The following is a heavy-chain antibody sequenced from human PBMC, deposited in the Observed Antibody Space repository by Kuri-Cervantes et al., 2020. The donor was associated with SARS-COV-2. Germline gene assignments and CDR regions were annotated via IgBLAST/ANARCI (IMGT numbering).Heavy chain of an antibody. CDR2: IYYSGST. CDR3: ARGAYCSSTSCYNENYFDY. V-gene: IGHV4-38-2*01. J-gene: IGHJ4*02. CDR1: GYSISSGYY. D-gene: IGHD2-2*02. Sequence: SETLSLTCAVSGYSISSGYYWGWIRQPPGKGLEWIGSIYYSGSTYYNPSLKSRVTISVDTSKNQFSLKLSSVTAADTAVYYCARGAYCSSTSCYNENYFDYWGQGTLVTVSS.